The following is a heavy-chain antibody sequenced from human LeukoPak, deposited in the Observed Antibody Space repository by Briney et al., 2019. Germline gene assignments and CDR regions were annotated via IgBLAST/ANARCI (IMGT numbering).Heavy chain of an antibody. CDR2: IYHSGST. V-gene: IGHV4-4*02. Sequence: SETLSLTCAVSGGSIGNNNWWSWVRQPPGKGLEWIGEIYHSGSTSYNPSLESRVTISVDKSKNQFSLKLNSVTAADTAVYYCARHVLRWPLDVWGQGTTVTVSS. CDR1: GGSIGNNNW. D-gene: IGHD4-23*01. CDR3: ARHVLRWPLDV. J-gene: IGHJ6*02.